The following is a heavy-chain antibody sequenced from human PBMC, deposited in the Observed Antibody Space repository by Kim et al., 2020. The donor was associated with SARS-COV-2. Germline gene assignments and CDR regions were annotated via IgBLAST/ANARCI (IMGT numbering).Heavy chain of an antibody. CDR2: ISSSGSTI. D-gene: IGHD3-10*01. CDR3: ARDWRYYYGSGSYYSTYYYYGMDV. J-gene: IGHJ6*02. CDR1: GFTFSSYE. Sequence: GGSLRLSCAASGFTFSSYEMNWVRQAPGKGLEWVSYISSSGSTIYYADSVKGRFTISRDNAKNSLYLQMNSLRAEYTAVYYCARDWRYYYGSGSYYSTYYYYGMDVWGQGTTVTVSS. V-gene: IGHV3-48*03.